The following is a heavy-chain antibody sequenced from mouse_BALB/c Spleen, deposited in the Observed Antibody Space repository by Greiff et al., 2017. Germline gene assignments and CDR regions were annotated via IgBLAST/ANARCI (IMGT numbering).Heavy chain of an antibody. CDR2: ISYSGST. CDR1: GYSITSDYA. CDR3: ARGDPFRFAY. D-gene: IGHD3-3*01. V-gene: IGHV3-2*02. Sequence: DVQLQESGPGLVKPSQSLSLTCTVTGYSITSDYAWNWIRQFPGNKLEWMGYISYSGSTSYNPSLKSRISITRDTSKNQFFLQLNSVTTEDTATYYCARGDPFRFAYWGQGTLVTVSA. J-gene: IGHJ3*01.